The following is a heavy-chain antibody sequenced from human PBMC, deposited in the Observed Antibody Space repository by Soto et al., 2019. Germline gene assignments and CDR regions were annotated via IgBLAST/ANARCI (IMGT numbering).Heavy chain of an antibody. CDR1: GGSISSYY. D-gene: IGHD3-3*01. Sequence: SETLSLTCTVSGGSISSYYWSWIRQPPGKGLEWIGYIYYSGSTNYNPSLKSRVTISVDTSKNQFSLKLSSVTAADTAVYYCARGHSRYDTTYYDFWSFYYLTPDYCYMVVWYTGPSGTV. V-gene: IGHV4-59*01. CDR3: ARGHSRYDTTYYDFWSFYYLTPDYCYMVV. CDR2: IYYSGST. J-gene: IGHJ6*03.